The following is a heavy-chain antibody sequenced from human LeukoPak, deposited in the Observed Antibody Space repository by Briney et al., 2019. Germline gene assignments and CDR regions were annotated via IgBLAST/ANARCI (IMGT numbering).Heavy chain of an antibody. Sequence: ASVRLSCTASGYNFGIFGISWVRQAPGHGLEWMGSISADNGNTNYAHNLQGRVTITTDTSTSTAYVELKSLRSDYTAVYYCSRVGVGVPAAWFDPWGQGTLVTVSS. CDR1: GYNFGIFG. CDR2: ISADNGNT. CDR3: SRVGVGVPAAWFDP. D-gene: IGHD6-25*01. J-gene: IGHJ5*02. V-gene: IGHV1-18*01.